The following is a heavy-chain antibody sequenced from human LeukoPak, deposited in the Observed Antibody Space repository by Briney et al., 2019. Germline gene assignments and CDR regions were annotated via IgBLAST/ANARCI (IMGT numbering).Heavy chain of an antibody. CDR1: GFTFSSSW. J-gene: IGHJ4*02. D-gene: IGHD4-17*01. Sequence: GGSLRLSCAASGFTFSSSWMAWVRQAPGKGLEWVGNIKEDGTAKNYVVSVRGRFTISRDNAKNSLYLQMNSLRGEDTAVYYCAKGTLPGLRQWGGLDYWGQGTLVTVSS. V-gene: IGHV3-7*01. CDR2: IKEDGTAK. CDR3: AKGTLPGLRQWGGLDY.